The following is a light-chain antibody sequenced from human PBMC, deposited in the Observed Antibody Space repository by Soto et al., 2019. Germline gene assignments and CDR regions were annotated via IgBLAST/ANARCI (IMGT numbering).Light chain of an antibody. CDR1: QSVDDN. V-gene: IGKV3-15*01. J-gene: IGKJ1*01. CDR3: QQCIIRPLT. Sequence: ENLITDVPSTLSVYRAASATLSGRASQSVDDNIAWYQQKPGKAPKLLIYGASNMATGIPARFSGSGSGTEFTLTIGRLGSEDLAVYYCQQCIIRPLTFGQGTKVDIK. CDR2: GAS.